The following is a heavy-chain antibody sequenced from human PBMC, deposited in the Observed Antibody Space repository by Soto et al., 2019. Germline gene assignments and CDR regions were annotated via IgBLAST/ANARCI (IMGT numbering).Heavy chain of an antibody. J-gene: IGHJ5*02. CDR1: SGSISTYY. CDR2: IYYSGST. V-gene: IGHV4-59*01. CDR3: ARGALNWFDP. Sequence: SETLSLTCTVSSGSISTYYWSWIRQPPGKGLEWIGYIYYSGSTNYNPSLKSRVTISVDTSKNQFSLRLSSVTAADTAVYYCARGALNWFDPWGQGTLVTVSS.